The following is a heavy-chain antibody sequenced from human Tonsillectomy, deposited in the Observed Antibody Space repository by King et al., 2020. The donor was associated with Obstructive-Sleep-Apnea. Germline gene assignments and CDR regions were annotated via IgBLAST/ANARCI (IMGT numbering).Heavy chain of an antibody. V-gene: IGHV3-9*01. CDR1: GFTFNDYA. J-gene: IGHJ4*02. Sequence: VQLVESGGGLVQPGRSLRLSCAASGFTFNDYAMHWVRQNPGKGLDWVSIISWNSGSKDYADSVKGRFTISRDNAKNSLYLQMNSLRAEDTALYYCAKGSDYDSSGYIVFWGQGTLVTVSS. D-gene: IGHD3-22*01. CDR3: AKGSDYDSSGYIVF. CDR2: ISWNSGSK.